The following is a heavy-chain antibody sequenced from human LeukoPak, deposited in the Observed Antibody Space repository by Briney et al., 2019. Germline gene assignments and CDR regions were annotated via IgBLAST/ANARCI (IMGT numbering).Heavy chain of an antibody. V-gene: IGHV3-7*01. CDR3: ARDGGYSGPGDY. Sequence: PGGSLRLSCAASGFPFSSYWMAWVRQAPGKGLEWVATITLDGSDSYYVDSVKGRFTVSRDNAKNSLYLQMNSLRAEDTAVYYCARDGGYSGPGDYWGQGTLVTVSS. CDR2: ITLDGSDS. J-gene: IGHJ4*02. CDR1: GFPFSSYW. D-gene: IGHD5-12*01.